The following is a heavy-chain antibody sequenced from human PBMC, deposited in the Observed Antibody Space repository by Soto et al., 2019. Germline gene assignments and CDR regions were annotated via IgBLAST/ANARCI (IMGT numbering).Heavy chain of an antibody. Sequence: QVQLVQSGAEVKKPGASVKVSCKASGYTFITYGISWVRQAPGQGLEWMGWISSYNGNTNYAQKLQGRVTMTTDTPTTTAYLELRSLRSDDTAVYYCARERPTSSIRARDYYYAMDVWGKGTTVTVSS. CDR2: ISSYNGNT. CDR3: ARERPTSSIRARDYYYAMDV. D-gene: IGHD6-6*01. J-gene: IGHJ6*04. CDR1: GYTFITYG. V-gene: IGHV1-18*01.